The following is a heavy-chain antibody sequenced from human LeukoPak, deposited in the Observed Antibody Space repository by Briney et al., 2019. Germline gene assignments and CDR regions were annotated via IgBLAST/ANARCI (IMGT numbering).Heavy chain of an antibody. Sequence: ASVKVSCKASGYTFTSYYMHWVRQAPGQGLEWMGIINPSGGSTSYAQKFQGRVTMTRDTSTSTVYMELSSMRYEDTAVYYCARDHEYYYGSGSYYPGGCDYWGQGTLVTVSS. CDR2: INPSGGST. CDR1: GYTFTSYY. CDR3: ARDHEYYYGSGSYYPGGCDY. V-gene: IGHV1-46*01. D-gene: IGHD3-10*01. J-gene: IGHJ4*02.